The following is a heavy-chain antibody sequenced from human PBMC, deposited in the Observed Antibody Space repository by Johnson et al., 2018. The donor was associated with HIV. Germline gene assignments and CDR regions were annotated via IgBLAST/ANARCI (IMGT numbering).Heavy chain of an antibody. D-gene: IGHD3-10*01. V-gene: IGHV3-11*04. CDR2: ISGSGTNI. Sequence: QEQLVESGGGLVKPGGSLRLSCAASGFSFSDYYMSWIRQAPGKGLEWVSYISGSGTNIYSAYSVKGRFTISRDNAKKSLFLQMNRLRAEDTAVYYCARASYYYGSADIWGQGTMVTVSS. J-gene: IGHJ3*02. CDR1: GFSFSDYY. CDR3: ARASYYYGSADI.